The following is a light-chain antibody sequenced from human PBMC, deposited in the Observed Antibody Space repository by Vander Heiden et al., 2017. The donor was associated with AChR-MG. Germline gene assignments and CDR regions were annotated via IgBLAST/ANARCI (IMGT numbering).Light chain of an antibody. J-gene: IGKJ1*01. V-gene: IGKV1-39*01. CDR1: QIISTY. Sequence: IQMTPSPSPPSASIGATAPITCPASQIISTYLPWYQQKPGKAPKVLIYGASRLQSAVPTRFTGSGSGTDFMLTISLMKTEDFATYYSQQWDRNPRTFGPRTKVEVK. CDR2: GAS. CDR3: QQWDRNPRT.